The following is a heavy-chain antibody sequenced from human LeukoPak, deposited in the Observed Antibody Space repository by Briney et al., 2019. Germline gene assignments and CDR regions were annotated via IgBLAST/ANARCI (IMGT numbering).Heavy chain of an antibody. D-gene: IGHD1-26*01. CDR1: DDSMRSYY. CDR3: ARRGISERPSGYFDL. Sequence: PSETLSLTCTVSDDSMRSYYWSWIRQPAGKGLEWIGRIYTSGSTNYNPSLKSRVTISVDTSKNQFSLKLSSVTAADTAVYYCARRGISERPSGYFDLWGRGTLVTVSS. V-gene: IGHV4-4*07. J-gene: IGHJ2*01. CDR2: IYTSGST.